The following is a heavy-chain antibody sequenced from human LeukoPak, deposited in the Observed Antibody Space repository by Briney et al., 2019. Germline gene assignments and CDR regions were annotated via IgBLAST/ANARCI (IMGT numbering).Heavy chain of an antibody. CDR3: ARATMVRGVIIGGAGWFDP. CDR2: INPNSGGT. D-gene: IGHD3-10*01. CDR1: GYSFTGYY. J-gene: IGHJ5*02. V-gene: IGHV1-2*02. Sequence: ASVKVSCKASGYSFTGYYMNWVRQAPGQGLEWMGWINPNSGGTNYAQKFQGRVTMTRDTSISTAYMELSRLRSDDTAVYYCARATMVRGVIIGGAGWFDPWGQGTLVTVSS.